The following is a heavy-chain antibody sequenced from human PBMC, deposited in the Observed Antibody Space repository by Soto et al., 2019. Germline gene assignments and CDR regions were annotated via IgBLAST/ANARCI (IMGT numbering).Heavy chain of an antibody. CDR2: ISWNSGSI. V-gene: IGHV3-9*01. CDR3: AKDVVPAAIRTDDAFDI. D-gene: IGHD2-2*02. J-gene: IGHJ3*02. Sequence: GGSLRLSCAASGFTFDDYAMHWVRQAPGKGLEWASGISWNSGSIGYADSVKGRFTISRDNAKNSLYLQMNSLRAEDTALYYCAKDVVPAAIRTDDAFDIWGQGTMVTVS. CDR1: GFTFDDYA.